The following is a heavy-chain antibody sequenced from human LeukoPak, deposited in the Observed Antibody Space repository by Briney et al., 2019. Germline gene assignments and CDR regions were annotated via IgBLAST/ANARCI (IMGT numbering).Heavy chain of an antibody. J-gene: IGHJ4*02. CDR2: IKLDGREK. D-gene: IGHD6-19*01. CDR1: GFSFSSYA. Sequence: PGGSLRLSCAASGFSFSSYAMNWVRQAPGKGLEGVANIKLDGREKYYVDSVKGRFTISRDNAQNSLYLQMNSLRADDTAMYYCARGGTVTGRFESWGQGTLVTVSS. CDR3: ARGGTVTGRFES. V-gene: IGHV3-7*05.